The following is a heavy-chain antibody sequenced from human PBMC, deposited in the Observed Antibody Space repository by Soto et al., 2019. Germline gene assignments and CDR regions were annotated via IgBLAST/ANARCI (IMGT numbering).Heavy chain of an antibody. CDR2: ISSSGGST. CDR3: AKDRRGSRWLQLRPYFDY. Sequence: EVQLLESGGGLVQPGGSLRLSCAASGFTFSSYGMSWVRQAPGKGLEWVSVISSSGGSTYYPDSVKGRFTISRDNSKNTLYLQMNSLRAEDTAVYYCAKDRRGSRWLQLRPYFDYWGQGTLVTVSS. CDR1: GFTFSSYG. D-gene: IGHD5-12*01. J-gene: IGHJ4*02. V-gene: IGHV3-23*01.